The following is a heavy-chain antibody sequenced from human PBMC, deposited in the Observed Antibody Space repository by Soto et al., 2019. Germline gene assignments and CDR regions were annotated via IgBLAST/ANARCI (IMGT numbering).Heavy chain of an antibody. CDR3: ARLSSGWQSEY. V-gene: IGHV1-18*01. CDR1: GYTFTSYG. Sequence: ASVKISCKASGYTFTSYGISWVRQAPGQGLEWMGWISAYNGNTNYAQKLQGRVTMNTDTSTSTAYMELRSLRSDDTAVYYCARLSSGWQSEYWGKGTLVTVSS. D-gene: IGHD6-19*01. CDR2: ISAYNGNT. J-gene: IGHJ4*02.